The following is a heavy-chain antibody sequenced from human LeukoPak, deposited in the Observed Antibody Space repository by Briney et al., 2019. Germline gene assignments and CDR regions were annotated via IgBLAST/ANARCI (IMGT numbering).Heavy chain of an antibody. Sequence: GGSLRLSCAASGFTFSSYWMSWVRQAPGKGLEWVANIKQDGSEKYYVDPVKGRFTISRDNAKNSLYLQMNSLRAEDTAVYYCARDRGYEYFDYWGQGTLVTVSS. CDR1: GFTFSSYW. J-gene: IGHJ4*02. CDR2: IKQDGSEK. V-gene: IGHV3-7*01. D-gene: IGHD5-12*01. CDR3: ARDRGYEYFDY.